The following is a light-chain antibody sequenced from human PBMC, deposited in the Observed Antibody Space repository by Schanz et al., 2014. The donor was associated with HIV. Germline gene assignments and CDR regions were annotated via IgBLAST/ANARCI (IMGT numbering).Light chain of an antibody. J-gene: IGKJ4*01. CDR3: QHYGDSRGT. Sequence: EIVLTQSPGRLSLSPGERATLSCRASQSVGGSQLAWFQLKRGQPPRLLIYATSFRAVGIPDRFSGSGSETDFTLTISGLEPEDFAVYYCQHYGDSRGTFGGGTKVDFK. CDR1: QSVGGSQ. CDR2: ATS. V-gene: IGKV3-20*01.